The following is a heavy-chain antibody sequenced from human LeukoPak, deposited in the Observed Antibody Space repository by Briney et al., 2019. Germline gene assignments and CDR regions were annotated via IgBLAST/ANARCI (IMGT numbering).Heavy chain of an antibody. CDR2: INPSGGST. CDR1: GYTFTSYY. CDR3: ARDIPAATAGY. V-gene: IGHV1-46*01. D-gene: IGHD2-2*01. Sequence: ASVKVSCKASGYTFTSYYMHWVQQAPGQGLEWMGIINPSGGSTSHAQKFQGTVTMTRDMSTSTVYMELSSLRSEDSAAYRCARDIPAATAGYWGQGTLVTVSS. J-gene: IGHJ4*02.